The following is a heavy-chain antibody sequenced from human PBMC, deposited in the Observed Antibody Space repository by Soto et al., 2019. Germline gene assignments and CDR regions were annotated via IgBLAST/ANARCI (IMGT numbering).Heavy chain of an antibody. J-gene: IGHJ4*02. V-gene: IGHV3-48*01. Sequence: GGSLRLSCVASGFTFKTYSMNWVRQAPGKGLVWVSYISSSSSTIYYTDSVKGRFTISRDNAKNSLYLQMNSLRAEDTAIYYCAKDQSNSNPLYYFDFWGPGTLVTVSS. CDR3: AKDQSNSNPLYYFDF. CDR2: ISSSSSTI. D-gene: IGHD3-22*01. CDR1: GFTFKTYS.